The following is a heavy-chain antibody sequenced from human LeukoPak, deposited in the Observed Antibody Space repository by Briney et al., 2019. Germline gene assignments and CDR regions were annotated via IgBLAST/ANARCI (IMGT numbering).Heavy chain of an antibody. J-gene: IGHJ4*02. Sequence: TGGSLRLSCAASGFTFSSYGMSWVRQAPGKGLEWVSAISGSGGSTYYADSVKGRFTISRDNSKNTLYLQMNSLRAEDTAVYYCAKGDDILTGYYLDYWGQGTLVTVSS. V-gene: IGHV3-23*01. CDR2: ISGSGGST. D-gene: IGHD3-9*01. CDR1: GFTFSSYG. CDR3: AKGDDILTGYYLDY.